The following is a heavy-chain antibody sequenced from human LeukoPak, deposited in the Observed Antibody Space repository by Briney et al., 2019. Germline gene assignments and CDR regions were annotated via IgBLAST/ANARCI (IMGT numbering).Heavy chain of an antibody. J-gene: IGHJ4*02. CDR1: GYTFTIYC. Sequence: AAVKVSCKSSGYTFTIYCIGWTRQAPGQGLEWMGWISAYNGDIKYAQKFQGRVTMTTDTSTSTAYMELRGLSSDDTAVYYCAREVIGTTYYASIDYWGQGTLVTVSS. D-gene: IGHD1-26*01. V-gene: IGHV1-18*01. CDR2: ISAYNGDI. CDR3: AREVIGTTYYASIDY.